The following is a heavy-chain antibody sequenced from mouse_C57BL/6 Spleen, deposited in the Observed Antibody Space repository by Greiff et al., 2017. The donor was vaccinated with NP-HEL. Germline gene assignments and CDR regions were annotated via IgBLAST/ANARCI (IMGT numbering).Heavy chain of an antibody. CDR2: ISSGSSTI. CDR3: AREWLDPMDY. D-gene: IGHD3-3*01. Sequence: EVKLMESGGGLVKPGGSLKLSCAASGFTFSDYGMHWVRQAPEKGLEWVAYISSGSSTIYYADTVKGRFTISRDNAKNTLFLQMTSLRSEDTAMYYCAREWLDPMDYWGQGTSVTVSS. CDR1: GFTFSDYG. V-gene: IGHV5-17*01. J-gene: IGHJ4*01.